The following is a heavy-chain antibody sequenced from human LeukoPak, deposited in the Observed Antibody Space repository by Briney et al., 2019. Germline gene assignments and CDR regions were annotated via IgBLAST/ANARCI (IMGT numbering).Heavy chain of an antibody. CDR2: ISSSSSYI. J-gene: IGHJ6*03. V-gene: IGHV3-21*01. D-gene: IGHD3-3*01. CDR1: GFTFSSYA. CDR3: ARLNAEWSMDV. Sequence: PGRSLRLSCAASGFTFSSYAMHWVRQAPGKGLEWVSSISSSSSYIYYADSVKGRFTISRDNAKNSLYLQMNSLRAEDTAVYYCARLNAEWSMDVWGKGTTVTVSS.